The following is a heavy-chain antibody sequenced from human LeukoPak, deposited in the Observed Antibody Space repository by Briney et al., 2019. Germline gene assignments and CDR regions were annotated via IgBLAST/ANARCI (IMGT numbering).Heavy chain of an antibody. CDR1: GFTFSTYA. Sequence: GGSLRLSCAASGFTFSTYAMTWVRQAPGKGLEWVSAISGSGGRTYYADSVKGRFTISRDNSKNTLNLQMNSLRADDTAVYYCAKDSGFAYSSSWYRVDAFDIWGQGTMVTVSS. CDR3: AKDSGFAYSSSWYRVDAFDI. D-gene: IGHD6-13*01. V-gene: IGHV3-23*01. J-gene: IGHJ3*02. CDR2: ISGSGGRT.